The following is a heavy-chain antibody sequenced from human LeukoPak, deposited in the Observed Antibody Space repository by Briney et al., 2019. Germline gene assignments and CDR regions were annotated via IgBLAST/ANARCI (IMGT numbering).Heavy chain of an antibody. CDR3: ARGESSGWGYYYYYYMDV. J-gene: IGHJ6*03. CDR2: INPNSGGT. CDR1: GYTFTGYY. D-gene: IGHD6-19*01. V-gene: IGHV1-2*02. Sequence: ASVKVSCKASGYTFTGYYMHWVRQAPGQGLEWMGWINPNSGGTNYAQKFQGRVTMTRDTSISTAYMELSSLRSEDTAVYYCARGESSGWGYYYYYYMDVWGKGTTVTVSS.